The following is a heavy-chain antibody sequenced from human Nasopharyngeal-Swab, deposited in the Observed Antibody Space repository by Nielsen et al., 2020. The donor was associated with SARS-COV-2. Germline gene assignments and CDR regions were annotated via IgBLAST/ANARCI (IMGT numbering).Heavy chain of an antibody. D-gene: IGHD5-24*01. CDR1: GFTFSSYE. CDR3: ARLRRDGYNVRALYFDY. J-gene: IGHJ4*02. CDR2: ISSSGSTI. V-gene: IGHV3-48*03. Sequence: GESLKISFAASGFTFSSYEMNWVRQAPGEGLEWVSYISSSGSTIYYADSVKGRFTISRDNAKNSLYLQMNSLRAEDTAVYYCARLRRDGYNVRALYFDYWGQGTLVTVSS.